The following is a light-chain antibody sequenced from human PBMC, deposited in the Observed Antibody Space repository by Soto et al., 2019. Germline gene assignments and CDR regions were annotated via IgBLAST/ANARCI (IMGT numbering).Light chain of an antibody. CDR3: QQYENYWT. V-gene: IGKV1-5*01. CDR1: QSISSW. CDR2: DAT. Sequence: DIQMTQSPSTLSATAGDRVTITCRASQSISSWLAWYQHKPGKAPKLLIYDATKLDSGVPSRFSGSGAGTEFSLTISNLQADDCATYYCQQYENYWTFGQGTRVEIK. J-gene: IGKJ1*01.